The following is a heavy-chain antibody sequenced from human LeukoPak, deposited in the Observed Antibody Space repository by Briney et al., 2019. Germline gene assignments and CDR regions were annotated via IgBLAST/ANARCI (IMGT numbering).Heavy chain of an antibody. Sequence: PSETLSLTCTVSGGSISIYYWSWIRQPPGKGLEWIGYIYYSGSTNYNPSLKSRVTISVDTSKNQFSLKLSSVTAADTAVYYCARTLSSGWSFYYYGMDVWGQGTTVTVSS. J-gene: IGHJ6*02. CDR2: IYYSGST. CDR1: GGSISIYY. D-gene: IGHD6-19*01. CDR3: ARTLSSGWSFYYYGMDV. V-gene: IGHV4-59*01.